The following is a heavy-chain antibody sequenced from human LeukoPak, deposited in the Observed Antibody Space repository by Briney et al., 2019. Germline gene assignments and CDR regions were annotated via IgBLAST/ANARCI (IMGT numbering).Heavy chain of an antibody. D-gene: IGHD2-21*01. CDR2: VYYSGST. Sequence: SETLSLTCAVSGGSISSSTYYWGWIRQPPGKGLEWIGSVYYSGSTYSNPSLKSRVTISVDTSKNQFSLKLSSVTAADSAVYYCASYSYHYYFMDVWGKGTTVTVSS. V-gene: IGHV4-39*07. J-gene: IGHJ6*03. CDR3: ASYSYHYYFMDV. CDR1: GGSISSSTYY.